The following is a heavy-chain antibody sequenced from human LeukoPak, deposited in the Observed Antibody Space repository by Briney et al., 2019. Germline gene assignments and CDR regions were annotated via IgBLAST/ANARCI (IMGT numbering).Heavy chain of an antibody. CDR3: ARDKYYGSGNYGKYNWFDP. D-gene: IGHD3-10*01. V-gene: IGHV4-39*02. CDR2: IYYSGST. Sequence: SETLSLTCTVSGGSISSSSYYWGWIRQPPGKGLEWIGSIYYSGSTYYNPSLKSRVTISVDTSKNQFSLKLSSVTAADTAVYYRARDKYYGSGNYGKYNWFDPWGQGALVTVSS. J-gene: IGHJ5*02. CDR1: GGSISSSSYY.